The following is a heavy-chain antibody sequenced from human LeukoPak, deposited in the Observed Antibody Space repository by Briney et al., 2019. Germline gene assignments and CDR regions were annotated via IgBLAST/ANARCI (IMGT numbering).Heavy chain of an antibody. J-gene: IGHJ2*01. CDR3: AREPHSGSYQSSWYFDL. CDR2: IYYSGST. D-gene: IGHD1-26*01. CDR1: GGSISIYY. V-gene: IGHV4-59*01. Sequence: SETLSLTCTVSGGSISIYYWNWIRQPPGKGLEWIGYIYYSGSTNYNPSHKSRVTISVDTSKNQFSLKLSSVTAADTAVYYCAREPHSGSYQSSWYFDLWGRGTLVTVSS.